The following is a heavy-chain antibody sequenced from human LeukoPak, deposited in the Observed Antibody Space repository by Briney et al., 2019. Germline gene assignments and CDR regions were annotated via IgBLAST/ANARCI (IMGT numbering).Heavy chain of an antibody. CDR1: GFTFSSYW. D-gene: IGHD3-10*02. CDR2: ISSSGSTI. CDR3: AELGITMIGGV. J-gene: IGHJ6*04. V-gene: IGHV3-48*04. Sequence: GGFLRLSCAASGFTFSSYWMSWVRQAPGKGLEWVSYISSSGSTIYCADSVKGRFTISRDNAKNSLYLQMNSLRAEDTAVYYCAELGITMIGGVWGKGTTVTISS.